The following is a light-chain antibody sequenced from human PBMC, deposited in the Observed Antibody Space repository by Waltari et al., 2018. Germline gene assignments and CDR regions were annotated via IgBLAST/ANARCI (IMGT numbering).Light chain of an antibody. CDR1: SSDIGNYNL. J-gene: IGLJ3*02. CDR3: CSYAGSAVSV. Sequence: QSALTQTATVSGSPGQSITISCSGTSSDIGNYNLVSWYQQHPGKAPTLIIYDVNKRPAEVSNRFSGSKSGNTAFLTVSGLQTADEADYYCCSYAGSAVSVFGGGTKLTV. V-gene: IGLV2-23*02. CDR2: DVN.